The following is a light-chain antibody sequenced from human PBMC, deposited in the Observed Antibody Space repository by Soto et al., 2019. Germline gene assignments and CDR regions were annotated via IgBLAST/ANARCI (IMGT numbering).Light chain of an antibody. CDR3: QQYNNWRGP. V-gene: IGKV3-15*01. J-gene: IGKJ1*01. Sequence: EIVMTQSPATLSVSPGERATLSCRASQSVSSNLAWYQQKPGPAPRLLIYGASTRATDIPARFSGSGSGTEFTLTINSLQSEDFAVYYCQQYNNWRGPFGQGTKVEIK. CDR2: GAS. CDR1: QSVSSN.